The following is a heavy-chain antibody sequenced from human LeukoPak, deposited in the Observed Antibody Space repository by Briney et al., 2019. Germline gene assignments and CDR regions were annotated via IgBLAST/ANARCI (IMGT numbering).Heavy chain of an antibody. CDR1: GGTFSNYV. J-gene: IGHJ4*02. CDR3: AISNPTIYDY. D-gene: IGHD3-3*01. V-gene: IGHV1-69*13. CDR2: IIPIFGTA. Sequence: GASVKVSCKASGGTFSNYVINWVRQAPGQGLDWMAGIIPIFGTANYAQKFQGRVTITEDESTKTAFMDLSSLRPEDTAVYYCAISNPTIYDYWGQGTLVTVSS.